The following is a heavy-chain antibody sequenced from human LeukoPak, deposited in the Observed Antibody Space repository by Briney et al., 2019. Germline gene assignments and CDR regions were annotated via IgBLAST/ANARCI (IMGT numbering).Heavy chain of an antibody. J-gene: IGHJ4*02. CDR1: GASISSYY. CDR3: ARARGGSGSYGHFDY. CDR2: IYTIGST. V-gene: IGHV4-4*07. Sequence: KTSETLSLTCTVAGASISSYYWTWIRQPAGEGLEWIGRIYTIGSTNYNPSLRSRFTMSVDTSKNQFSLKLRSVTAADTAVYYCARARGGSGSYGHFDYWGQGTLVTVSS. D-gene: IGHD1-26*01.